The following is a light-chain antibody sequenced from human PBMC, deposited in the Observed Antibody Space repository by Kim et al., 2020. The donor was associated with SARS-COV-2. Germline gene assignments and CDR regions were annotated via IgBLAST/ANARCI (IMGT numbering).Light chain of an antibody. V-gene: IGLV1-40*01. J-gene: IGLJ1*01. CDR3: QSYDSSLRAYV. Sequence: VPIPCTGTSEHIGRGYGVTWFQQLPGNAPKILIYANTKRPSGVPDRFSGSKSGHSASLTITGLQAEDEADYYCQSYDSSLRAYVFGAGTKVTVL. CDR2: ANT. CDR1: SEHIGRGYG.